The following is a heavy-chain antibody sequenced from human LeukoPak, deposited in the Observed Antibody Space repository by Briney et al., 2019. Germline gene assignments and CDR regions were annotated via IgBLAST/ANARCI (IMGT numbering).Heavy chain of an antibody. CDR3: ARAGYDILTGYCGAFDI. CDR1: GGSISSSSYY. Sequence: TSSETLSLTCTVSGGSISSSSYYWGWIRQPPGKGLEWIGSIYYSGSTYYNPSLKSRVTTSVDTSKNQFSLKLSSVTAADTAVYYCARAGYDILTGYCGAFDIWGQGTMVIVSS. V-gene: IGHV4-39*01. D-gene: IGHD3-9*01. J-gene: IGHJ3*02. CDR2: IYYSGST.